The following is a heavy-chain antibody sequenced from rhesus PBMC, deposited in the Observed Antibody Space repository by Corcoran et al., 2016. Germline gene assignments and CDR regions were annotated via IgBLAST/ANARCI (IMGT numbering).Heavy chain of an antibody. CDR1: GGSISDSYR. Sequence: QVQLQESGPGVVKPSETLSLTCAVSGGSISDSYRWSWIRQPPGKGLEWIGYIYGSSTSTNYNPSLKSRVTISKDTSKNQFSLKLSSVTAADTAVYYCARGGIGGSYYYFDYWGQGVLVTVSS. CDR3: ARGGIGGSYYYFDY. J-gene: IGHJ4*01. CDR2: IYGSSTST. D-gene: IGHD3-16*01. V-gene: IGHV4S10*01.